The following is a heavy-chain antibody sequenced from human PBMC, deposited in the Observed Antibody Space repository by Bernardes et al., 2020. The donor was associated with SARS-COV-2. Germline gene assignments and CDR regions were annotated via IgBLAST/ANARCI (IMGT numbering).Heavy chain of an antibody. CDR1: GFTFSSYA. D-gene: IGHD3-10*01. Sequence: GGSLRLSCAASGFTFSSYAMSWVRQAPGKGLEWVSAISGSGGSTYYADSVKGRFTISRDNSKNTLYLQMNSLRAEDTAVYYCAKTPRFGEFTSNWFDPWGQGTLVTVSS. CDR3: AKTPRFGEFTSNWFDP. V-gene: IGHV3-23*01. CDR2: ISGSGGST. J-gene: IGHJ5*02.